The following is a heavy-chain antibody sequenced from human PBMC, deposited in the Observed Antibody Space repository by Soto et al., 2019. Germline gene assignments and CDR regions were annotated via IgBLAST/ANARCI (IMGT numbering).Heavy chain of an antibody. CDR3: ATGPVYSSGWYNWYFDL. CDR2: FDPEDGET. Sequence: ASVKVSCKVSGYTLTELSMHWVRQAPGKGLEWMGGFDPEDGETIYAQKFQGRVTMTEDTSTDTAYMELSSLRSEDTAVYYCATGPVYSSGWYNWYFDLWGRGTLVTVSS. D-gene: IGHD6-19*01. V-gene: IGHV1-24*01. J-gene: IGHJ2*01. CDR1: GYTLTELS.